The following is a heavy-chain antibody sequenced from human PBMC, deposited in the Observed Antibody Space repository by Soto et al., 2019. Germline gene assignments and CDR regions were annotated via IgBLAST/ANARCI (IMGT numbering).Heavy chain of an antibody. V-gene: IGHV4-30-2*01. Sequence: TSETLSLTCXVSGGSISSGGYSWSWIRQPPGKGLEWIGYIYHSGSTNYNPSLKSRVTISVDTSKNQFSLKLSSVTAADTAVYYCARANIVITRTIFGVVDRRAYYYGMDVWGQGTTVTVSS. CDR3: ARANIVITRTIFGVVDRRAYYYGMDV. D-gene: IGHD3-3*01. CDR2: IYHSGST. J-gene: IGHJ6*02. CDR1: GGSISSGGYS.